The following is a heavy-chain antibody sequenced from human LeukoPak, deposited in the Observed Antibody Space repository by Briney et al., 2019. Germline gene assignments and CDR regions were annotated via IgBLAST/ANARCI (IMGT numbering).Heavy chain of an antibody. Sequence: GGSLRLSCAASGFTVSSSYMSWVRQAPGKGLEWVSVIYSGGSTYYADSVKGRFTISRDNSKNTLYLQMNSLRAEDTALYYCTRERCYGSGTCDGFDIWGQGTMVTVSS. J-gene: IGHJ3*02. CDR1: GFTVSSSY. CDR3: TRERCYGSGTCDGFDI. V-gene: IGHV3-66*01. D-gene: IGHD3-10*01. CDR2: IYSGGST.